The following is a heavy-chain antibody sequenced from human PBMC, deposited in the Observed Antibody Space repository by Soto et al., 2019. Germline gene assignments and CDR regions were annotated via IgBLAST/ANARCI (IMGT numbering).Heavy chain of an antibody. V-gene: IGHV3-74*01. CDR3: ARELHISSYSDSSGPPGYYYGMDV. D-gene: IGHD3-22*01. Sequence: GGSLRLSCAASGFTFSSYWMHWVRQAPGKGLVWVSRINSDGSSTSYADSVKGRFTISRDNAKNTLYLQMNSLRAEDTAVYYCARELHISSYSDSSGPPGYYYGMDVCGQGTTVTVYS. CDR1: GFTFSSYW. CDR2: INSDGSST. J-gene: IGHJ6*02.